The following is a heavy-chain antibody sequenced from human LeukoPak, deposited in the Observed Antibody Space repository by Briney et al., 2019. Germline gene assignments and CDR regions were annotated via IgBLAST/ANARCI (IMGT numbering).Heavy chain of an antibody. CDR3: ARDGSHDILTGYYY. CDR2: IKQDGSEK. Sequence: GGSLRLSCAASGFTFSSYWMSWVRQAPGKGLEWVANIKQDGSEKYYVDSVKGRFTISRDNAKNSLYLQMNSLRAEDTAVYYCARDGSHDILTGYYYWGQGTLVTVSS. J-gene: IGHJ4*02. D-gene: IGHD3-9*01. V-gene: IGHV3-7*03. CDR1: GFTFSSYW.